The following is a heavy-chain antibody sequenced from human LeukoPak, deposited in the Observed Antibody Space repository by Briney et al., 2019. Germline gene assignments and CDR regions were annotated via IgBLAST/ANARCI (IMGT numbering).Heavy chain of an antibody. CDR2: MNSNSGNT. J-gene: IGHJ3*02. CDR3: PWGRLGGAFDI. V-gene: IGHV1-8*01. CDR1: GYTFTSYD. Sequence: GASVTVSFKASGYTFTSYDINWLRQPSGQGLAWMGWMNSNSGNTDFVHKFQGRAIITSNTSIRTLYMDVSGLSAEGAPVYYFPWGRLGGAFDIWGQGTMVTASS. D-gene: IGHD3-16*01.